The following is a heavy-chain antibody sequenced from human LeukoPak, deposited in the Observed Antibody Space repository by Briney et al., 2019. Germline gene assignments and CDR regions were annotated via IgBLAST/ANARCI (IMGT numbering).Heavy chain of an antibody. D-gene: IGHD6-19*01. Sequence: ASVKVSCKASGGTFSSYAISWVRQAPGQRLEWMGRLNAANGNSQYSQKFQDRVTITSDSSANTAYMEFSSLRSEDSAVYYCARDGKHIAVPGVRYPMDVWDQGTTVTVS. CDR1: GGTFSSYA. V-gene: IGHV1-3*01. CDR3: ARDGKHIAVPGVRYPMDV. J-gene: IGHJ6*02. CDR2: LNAANGNS.